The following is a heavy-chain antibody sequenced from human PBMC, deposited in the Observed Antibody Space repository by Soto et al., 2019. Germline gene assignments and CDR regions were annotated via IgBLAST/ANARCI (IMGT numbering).Heavy chain of an antibody. J-gene: IGHJ4*02. D-gene: IGHD2-2*01. CDR3: AHGGPATSLDV. Sequence: QITLKESGPTLVKPTQTLTLTCTFSGFSLNSPGVGMGWVRQPPGKPLQWLAVIYWNEDKRYSSSLKSRLTSTKDTSKKQVFLTMTNMDPLDTATYDCAHGGPATSLDVWGQGTLVSVSS. CDR1: GFSLNSPGVG. CDR2: IYWNEDK. V-gene: IGHV2-5*01.